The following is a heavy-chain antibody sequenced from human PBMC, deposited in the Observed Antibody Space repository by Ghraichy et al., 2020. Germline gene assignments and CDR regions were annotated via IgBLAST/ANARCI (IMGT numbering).Heavy chain of an antibody. CDR3: ATDLKQAYAGS. CDR1: GFAFSKVW. J-gene: IGHJ5*02. Sequence: ESLNISCAASGFAFSKVWMYWVRQAPGKGLEGVGRIKTKDVGETTDYAAPVKGRFTISRDDSKNTVSLQMNSLKTEDTAVYYCATDLKQAYAGSWGQGTLVTVSS. V-gene: IGHV3-15*07. CDR2: IKTKDVGETT. D-gene: IGHD1/OR15-1a*01.